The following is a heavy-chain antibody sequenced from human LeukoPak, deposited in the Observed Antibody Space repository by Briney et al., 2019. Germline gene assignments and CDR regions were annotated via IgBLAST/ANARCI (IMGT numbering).Heavy chain of an antibody. D-gene: IGHD5-18*01. CDR3: ARGVDTAMASSWFDP. J-gene: IGHJ5*02. V-gene: IGHV4-31*03. Sequence: SETLSLTCTVSGGSISSGGYYWNWIRQHPGKGLEWIGYIYYSGSTYYNPSLKSRVTISVDTSKNQFSLKLSSVTAADTAVYYCARGVDTAMASSWFDPWGQGTLVTVSS. CDR2: IYYSGST. CDR1: GGSISSGGYY.